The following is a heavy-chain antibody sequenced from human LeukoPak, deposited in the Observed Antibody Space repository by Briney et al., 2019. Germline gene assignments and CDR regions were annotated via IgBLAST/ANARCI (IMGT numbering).Heavy chain of an antibody. V-gene: IGHV1-69*06. J-gene: IGHJ5*02. CDR1: GGTFSSYA. Sequence: GASVKVSCKASGGTFSSYAISWVRQAPGQGLEWMGGIIPIFGTANYAQKFQGRVTITADKSTSTAYMELSSLRSEDTAVYYCARGPHIRTYDRDNWFDPWGQGTLVTVSS. D-gene: IGHD3-3*01. CDR3: ARGPHIRTYDRDNWFDP. CDR2: IIPIFGTA.